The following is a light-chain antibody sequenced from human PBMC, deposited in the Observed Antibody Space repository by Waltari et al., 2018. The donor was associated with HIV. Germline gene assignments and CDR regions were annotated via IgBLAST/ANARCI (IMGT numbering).Light chain of an antibody. J-gene: IGLJ1*01. Sequence: SYVLTQPPSVSVAPGQTARITCGGNNIGSKRVHWYQQKPGQAPVLVVYNGSDRPSGSPGRFSGSNSGNTATLTITRVEAGDEADYYCHVGDRGTDHHVFGTGTKVTVL. CDR1: NIGSKR. CDR3: HVGDRGTDHHV. V-gene: IGLV3-21*02. CDR2: NGS.